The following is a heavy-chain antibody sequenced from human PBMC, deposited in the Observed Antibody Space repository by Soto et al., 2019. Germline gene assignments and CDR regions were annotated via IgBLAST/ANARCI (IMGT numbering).Heavy chain of an antibody. D-gene: IGHD6-19*01. CDR1: SGSISSSNW. V-gene: IGHV4-4*02. Sequence: QVQLQESGPGLVKPSGTLSLTCAVSSGSISSSNWWSWVRQPPGKGLEWIGEIYHSGSTNYNPSLKSRVTISVDKSTNQFSLKLSSVTAADTAVFYCAGGITVAGPSRDGFDIWGQGTMVTVSS. J-gene: IGHJ3*02. CDR2: IYHSGST. CDR3: AGGITVAGPSRDGFDI.